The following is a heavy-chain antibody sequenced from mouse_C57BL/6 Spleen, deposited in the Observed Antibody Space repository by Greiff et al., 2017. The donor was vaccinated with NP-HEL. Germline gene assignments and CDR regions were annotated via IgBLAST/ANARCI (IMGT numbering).Heavy chain of an antibody. CDR3: GYDYEAWFAY. V-gene: IGHV1-64*01. CDR2: IHPNSGST. Sequence: VQLQQPGAELVKPGASVKLSCKASGYTFTSYWMHWVKQRPGQGLEWIGMIHPNSGSTNYNEKFKSKATLTVDKSSSTAYMQLSSLTSEDSAVYYCGYDYEAWFAYWGQGTLVTVSA. J-gene: IGHJ3*01. D-gene: IGHD2-4*01. CDR1: GYTFTSYW.